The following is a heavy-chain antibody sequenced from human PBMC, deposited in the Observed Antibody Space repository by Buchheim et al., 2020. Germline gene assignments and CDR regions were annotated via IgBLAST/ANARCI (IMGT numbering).Heavy chain of an antibody. V-gene: IGHV4-31*03. CDR2: IYYSGST. J-gene: IGHJ4*02. Sequence: QVQLQESGPGLVKPSQTLSLTCTVSGGSISSGGYYWSWIRQHPGKGLEWIGYIYYSGSTYYNPSLKSRVTISVDTSKNQFALKLSSVTAADTAVYYCARLAPPLGYCSSTSCYYVDYWGQGTL. CDR1: GGSISSGGYY. CDR3: ARLAPPLGYCSSTSCYYVDY. D-gene: IGHD2-2*01.